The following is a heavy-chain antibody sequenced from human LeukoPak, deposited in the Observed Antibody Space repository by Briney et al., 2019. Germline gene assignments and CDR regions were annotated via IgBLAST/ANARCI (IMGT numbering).Heavy chain of an antibody. CDR1: RFTFMNYA. CDR2: ISSIGGST. D-gene: IGHD5-24*01. J-gene: IGHJ4*02. CDR3: ARSPSVGYNYPIVY. Sequence: GGSLRLSCAASRFTFMNYAIHWLRQAPGRGVEYVSAISSIGGSTFYANSVKRRLTISRDNSKHTLYIQIGRLRAEHIAVYYCARSPSVGYNYPIVYWGQGTLVTVSS. V-gene: IGHV3-64*01.